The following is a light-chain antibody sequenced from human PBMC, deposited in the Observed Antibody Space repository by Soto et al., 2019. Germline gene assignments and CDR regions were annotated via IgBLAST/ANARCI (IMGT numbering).Light chain of an antibody. V-gene: IGKV3-11*01. CDR1: QGVSSS. Sequence: EIVVTVTPASRSLSQGERASLSCRASQGVSSSLAWYQQKPGQAPRLLIYDASNRATGIPARFSGSGSGTDFTLTISSLEPEDFAVYYCHQRSNWPMSTFGQGTRLEIK. CDR2: DAS. J-gene: IGKJ5*01. CDR3: HQRSNWPMST.